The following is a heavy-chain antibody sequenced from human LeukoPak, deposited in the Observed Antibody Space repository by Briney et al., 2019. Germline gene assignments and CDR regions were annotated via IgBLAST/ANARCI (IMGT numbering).Heavy chain of an antibody. V-gene: IGHV1-24*01. D-gene: IGHD2-15*01. CDR3: ATRVGDCSGGSCFPYNWFDP. J-gene: IGHJ5*02. CDR1: GYTLTELS. Sequence: ASVKVSCKVSGYTLTELSIHWVRQAPGKGLEWMGGSDPEDGETLYAQKFQDRVTVTEDTSTDTAYVELSRLRTEDTAIYYCATRVGDCSGGSCFPYNWFDPWGQGTLVTVSS. CDR2: SDPEDGET.